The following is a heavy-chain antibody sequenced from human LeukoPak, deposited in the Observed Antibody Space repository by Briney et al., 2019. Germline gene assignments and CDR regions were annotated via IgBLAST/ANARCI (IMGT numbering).Heavy chain of an antibody. D-gene: IGHD3-3*01. Sequence: SETLSLTCTVSGGSISSYYWSWIRQPAGKGLEWIGRIYTSGSTNYNPSLKSRVTMSVDTSKNQFSLKLSSVTAADTAVYYCATNYDSKDYYYYYMDVWGKGTTVTVSS. CDR3: ATNYDSKDYYYYYMDV. CDR2: IYTSGST. CDR1: GGSISSYY. J-gene: IGHJ6*03. V-gene: IGHV4-4*07.